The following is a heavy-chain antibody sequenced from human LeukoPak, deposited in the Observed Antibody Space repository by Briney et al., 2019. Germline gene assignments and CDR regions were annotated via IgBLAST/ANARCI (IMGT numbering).Heavy chain of an antibody. J-gene: IGHJ3*02. V-gene: IGHV3-9*03. CDR1: GFTFDDYG. CDR2: ISWNSGSI. D-gene: IGHD3-9*01. Sequence: TGGSLRLSCAASGFTFDDYGMSWVRQAPGKGLEWVSGISWNSGSIGYADSVKGRFTISRDNAKNSLYLQMNSLRAEDMALYYCAKGVLRYFDWHAFDIWGQGTMVTVSS. CDR3: AKGVLRYFDWHAFDI.